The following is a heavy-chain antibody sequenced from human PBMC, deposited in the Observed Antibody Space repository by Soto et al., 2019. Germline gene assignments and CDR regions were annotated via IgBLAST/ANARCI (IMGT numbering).Heavy chain of an antibody. V-gene: IGHV4-31*03. J-gene: IGHJ5*02. D-gene: IGHD4-4*01. CDR1: GGSISSGGYY. CDR3: TRGLSNPGWFDP. CDR2: INYSGST. Sequence: QVQLQESGPGLVKPSQTLSLTCTVSGGSISSGGYYWSWIRQHPGKGLEWIGYINYSGSTYYNPSLKSRVTISVDTSKNQFSLKLSSVTAADTAVYYCTRGLSNPGWFDPWGQGTLVTVSS.